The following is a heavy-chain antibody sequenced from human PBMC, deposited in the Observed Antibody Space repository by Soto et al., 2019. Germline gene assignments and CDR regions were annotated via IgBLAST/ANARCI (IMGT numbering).Heavy chain of an antibody. CDR1: GYTFTSYY. J-gene: IGHJ4*02. V-gene: IGHV1-46*01. D-gene: IGHD6-13*01. CDR2: INPSGGST. Sequence: QVQLVQSGAEVKKPGASVKVSCKASGYTFTSYYMHWVRQAPGQGLEWMGIINPSGGSTRYAQKFQGRVTMTRDTATSTVYMELSSLRSEDTAVYYCARESGQQLDTFDYWGQGTLVTVSS. CDR3: ARESGQQLDTFDY.